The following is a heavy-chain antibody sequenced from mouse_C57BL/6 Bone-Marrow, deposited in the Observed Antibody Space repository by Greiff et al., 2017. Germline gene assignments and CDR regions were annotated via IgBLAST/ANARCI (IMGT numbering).Heavy chain of an antibody. Sequence: QVTLKVSGPGLLQSSQTLSLTCSFSGFSLSTSGMGVSWIRQPSGKGLEWLAHIYWDDDKRYNPSLKSRLTISKDTSRNQVFLKITSVDTADTATYYCARREAAQATMDYWGQGTSVTVSS. V-gene: IGHV8-12*01. CDR3: ARREAAQATMDY. CDR2: IYWDDDK. D-gene: IGHD3-2*02. J-gene: IGHJ4*01. CDR1: GFSLSTSGMG.